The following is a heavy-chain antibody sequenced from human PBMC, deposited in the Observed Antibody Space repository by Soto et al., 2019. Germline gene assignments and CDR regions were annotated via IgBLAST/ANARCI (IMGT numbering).Heavy chain of an antibody. CDR2: INPSGGST. CDR1: GYTFTSYY. CDR3: ARDVRVYYGMDV. Sequence: ASVKVSCKASGYTFTSYYMHWVRQAPGQGLEWMGIINPSGGSTSYAQKFQGRVTMTRDRSTSTVYMELSSLRSEDTAVYYCARDVRVYYGMDVWGQGTTVTVSS. V-gene: IGHV1-46*01. J-gene: IGHJ6*02.